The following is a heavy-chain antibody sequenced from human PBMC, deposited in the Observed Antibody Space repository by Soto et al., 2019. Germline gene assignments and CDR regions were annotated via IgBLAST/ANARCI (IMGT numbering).Heavy chain of an antibody. D-gene: IGHD6-25*01. CDR3: ARHLSIASGSGAFDI. CDR1: GGSISSGSYY. V-gene: IGHV4-39*01. J-gene: IGHJ3*02. Sequence: SETLSLTCTVSGGSISSGSYYWGWIRQPPGKGLEWIGSIYYSGSTYYNPSLKSRVTISVDTSKNQFSLKLSSVTAADTAVYYCARHLSIASGSGAFDIWGQGTMVTVSS. CDR2: IYYSGST.